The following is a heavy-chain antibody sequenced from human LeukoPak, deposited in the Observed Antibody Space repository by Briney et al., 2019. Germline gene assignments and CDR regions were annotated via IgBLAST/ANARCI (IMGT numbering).Heavy chain of an antibody. J-gene: IGHJ4*02. CDR1: GFTFSNAW. CDR3: TTIISPYDSSGYYYYFDY. Sequence: GGSLRLSCAASGFTFSNAWMKWVRQAPGRGLEWVGRFKSKTNGGTPEYAATVKSRCTTSRDDSKNTLYLQINSQKTEDTAVYYCTTIISPYDSSGYYYYFDYRGQGTLVTAAS. CDR2: FKSKTNGGTP. V-gene: IGHV3-15*07. D-gene: IGHD3-22*01.